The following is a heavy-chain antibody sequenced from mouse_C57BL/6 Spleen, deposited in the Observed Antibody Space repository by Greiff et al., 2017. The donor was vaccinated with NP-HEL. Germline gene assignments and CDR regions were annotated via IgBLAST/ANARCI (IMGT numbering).Heavy chain of an antibody. J-gene: IGHJ4*01. Sequence: EVQVVESGGGLVKPGGSLKLSCAASGFTFSSYAMSWVRQTPEKRLEWVATISDGGSYTYYPDNVKGRFTISRDNAKNNLYLQMSHLKSEDTAMYYCARDEITTVVRGAMDYWGQGTSVTVSS. D-gene: IGHD1-1*01. V-gene: IGHV5-4*01. CDR1: GFTFSSYA. CDR3: ARDEITTVVRGAMDY. CDR2: ISDGGSYT.